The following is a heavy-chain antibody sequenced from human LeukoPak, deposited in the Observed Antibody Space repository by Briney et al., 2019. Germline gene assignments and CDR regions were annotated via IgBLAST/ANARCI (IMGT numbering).Heavy chain of an antibody. CDR3: ARRPNGSFDY. V-gene: IGHV4-39*01. CDR1: GGSISSNSYY. D-gene: IGHD2-15*01. CDR2: IYYSGST. Sequence: SETLSLTCTVSGGSISSNSYYWGWIRQPPGKGLEWIGSIYYSGSTYYNPSLKSRVSISIDTSKIQFSLDLSSVTAADTAVYYCARRPNGSFDYWGQGTLVTVSS. J-gene: IGHJ4*02.